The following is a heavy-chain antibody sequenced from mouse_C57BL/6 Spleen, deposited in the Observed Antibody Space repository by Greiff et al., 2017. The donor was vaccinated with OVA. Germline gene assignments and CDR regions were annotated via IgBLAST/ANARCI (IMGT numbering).Heavy chain of an antibody. CDR3: ARQGDGYYEDFDV. CDR2: ISSGGSYT. Sequence: EVKLMESGGDLVKPGGSLKLSCAASGFTFSSYGMSWVRQTPDKRLEWVATISSGGSYTYYPDSVKGRFTISRDNAKNTLYLQMSSLKSEDTAMYYCARQGDGYYEDFDVWGTGTTVTVSS. CDR1: GFTFSSYG. V-gene: IGHV5-6*01. D-gene: IGHD2-3*01. J-gene: IGHJ1*03.